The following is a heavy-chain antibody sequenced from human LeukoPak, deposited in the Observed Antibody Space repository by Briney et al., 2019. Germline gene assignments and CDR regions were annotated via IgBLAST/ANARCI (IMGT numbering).Heavy chain of an antibody. CDR3: ATISPEGRDY. Sequence: GSVKVSCTVSGYTLTELSMHWVRQAPGKGLEWLGGFDPEDGETIYAQKLQGRVTMTEHTSPDTAYMELSSLRSEDTAVYYCATISPEGRDYWGQGTLVTVSS. J-gene: IGHJ4*02. D-gene: IGHD3-3*02. V-gene: IGHV1-24*01. CDR2: FDPEDGET. CDR1: GYTLTELS.